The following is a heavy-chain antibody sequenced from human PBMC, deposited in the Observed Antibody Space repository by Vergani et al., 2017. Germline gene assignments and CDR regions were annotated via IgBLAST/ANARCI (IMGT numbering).Heavy chain of an antibody. V-gene: IGHV4-34*01. J-gene: IGHJ6*02. CDR2: INHSGST. D-gene: IGHD2-15*01. CDR3: ARGRGVVGYYYYYGMDV. CDR1: GGSFSGYY. Sequence: QVQLQESGPGLVKPSETLSLTCAVYGGSFSGYYWSWIRQPPGKGLEWIGEINHSGSTNYNPSLKSRVTISVDTSKNQFSLKLSSVTAADTAVYYCARGRGVVGYYYYYGMDVWGQGTTVTVSS.